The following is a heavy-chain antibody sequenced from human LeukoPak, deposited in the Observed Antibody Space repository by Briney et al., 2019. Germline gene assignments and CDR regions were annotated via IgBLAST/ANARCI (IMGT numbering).Heavy chain of an antibody. CDR2: INPNSGGT. Sequence: ASVKVSCKASGYTFTGYYMHWVRQAPGQGLEWMGWINPNSGGTNYAQKFQGRVTMTRDTSISTAYMELSRLRSDDTAVYYCARGGVSSSSVSSDYWSQGTLVTVSS. J-gene: IGHJ4*02. D-gene: IGHD6-6*01. CDR1: GYTFTGYY. CDR3: ARGGVSSSSVSSDY. V-gene: IGHV1-2*02.